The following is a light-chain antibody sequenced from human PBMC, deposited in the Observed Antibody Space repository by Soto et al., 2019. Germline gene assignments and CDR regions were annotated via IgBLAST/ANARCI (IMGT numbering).Light chain of an antibody. Sequence: DIQMPQSPSTLSASVGDRVTITCRASQSISSWLAWYQQKPGKAPQLLIYDASSLESGVPSRFSGSGSGTEFTLTISSLQPDYLATDYCQQYNSYPLSFGQGTRLEIK. CDR2: DAS. CDR3: QQYNSYPLS. CDR1: QSISSW. V-gene: IGKV1-5*01. J-gene: IGKJ5*01.